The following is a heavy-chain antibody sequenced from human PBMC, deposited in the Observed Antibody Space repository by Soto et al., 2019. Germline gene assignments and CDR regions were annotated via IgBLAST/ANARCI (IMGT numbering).Heavy chain of an antibody. Sequence: SVKVSGKASGGTFSSYAISWVRQAPGQGLEWMGGIIPIFGTANYAQKFQGRVTITADESTSTAYMELSSLRSEDTAVYYCARDLTTYYYDSSGPKGFDYWGQGTLVTVS. D-gene: IGHD3-22*01. CDR1: GGTFSSYA. J-gene: IGHJ4*02. V-gene: IGHV1-69*13. CDR3: ARDLTTYYYDSSGPKGFDY. CDR2: IIPIFGTA.